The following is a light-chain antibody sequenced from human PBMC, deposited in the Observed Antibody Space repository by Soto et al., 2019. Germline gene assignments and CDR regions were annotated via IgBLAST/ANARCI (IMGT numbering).Light chain of an antibody. J-gene: IGKJ4*01. V-gene: IGKV3-15*01. CDR2: AAS. CDR1: QSVGSA. Sequence: EIVMTQSPATLSVSPGETATLSCRASQSVGSAVAWYQHKPGQAPRLLIVAASIRATGVPGRFSGGGSGTEFTLTISSLQSEDFAVSYYQQYKNWPPLTFGGGTTVEIK. CDR3: QQYKNWPPLT.